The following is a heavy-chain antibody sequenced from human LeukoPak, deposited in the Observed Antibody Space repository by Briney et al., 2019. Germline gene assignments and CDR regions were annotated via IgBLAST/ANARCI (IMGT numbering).Heavy chain of an antibody. CDR1: GFTFSSYA. D-gene: IGHD6-13*01. CDR2: ISYDGSNK. V-gene: IGHV3-30*04. Sequence: GGSLRLSCAASGFTFSSYAMHWVRQAPGKGLEGGAVISYDGSNKYYADSVKGRFTISRDNSKNTLYLQMNSLRAEDTAVYYCARDPYSSSWLDYWGQGTLVTVSS. CDR3: ARDPYSSSWLDY. J-gene: IGHJ4*02.